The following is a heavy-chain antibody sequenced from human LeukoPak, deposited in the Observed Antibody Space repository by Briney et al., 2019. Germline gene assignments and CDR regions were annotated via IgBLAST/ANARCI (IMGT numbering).Heavy chain of an antibody. CDR3: TRAPDIDY. V-gene: IGHV3-21*01. CDR1: GFTFGSYS. Sequence: GGSLRLSCAASGFTFGSYSMNWVRQAPGKGLEWVSSISSGSGYIYYADSVKGRFTISRDYAKNSLYLQMNSLSAEDTAVYYCTRAPDIDYWGQGTLVTVSS. CDR2: ISSGSGYI. J-gene: IGHJ4*02.